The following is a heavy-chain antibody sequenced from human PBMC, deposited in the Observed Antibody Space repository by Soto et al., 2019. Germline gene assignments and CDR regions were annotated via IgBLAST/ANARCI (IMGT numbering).Heavy chain of an antibody. CDR3: VSDRGYGHASVPYS. J-gene: IGHJ4*02. CDR1: GFAFSSYG. D-gene: IGHD5-18*01. V-gene: IGHV3-30*13. CDR2: ISYDGSLQ. Sequence: QAQLVESGGGVVQPGRSLRLSCAASGFAFSSYGMHWVRQAPGTGLEWVAVISYDGSLQHYADSVKGRFTISRDNSKNRVILQMSCLRAAETAVYYCVSDRGYGHASVPYSWGQGTLVSVSS.